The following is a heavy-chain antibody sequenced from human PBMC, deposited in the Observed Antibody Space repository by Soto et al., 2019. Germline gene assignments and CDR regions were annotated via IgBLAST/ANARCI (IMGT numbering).Heavy chain of an antibody. CDR2: ISGSGGST. J-gene: IGHJ4*02. Sequence: EVQLLESGGGLVQPGGSLRLSCAASGFTFSSYAMSWVRQAPGKGLEWVSAISGSGGSTYYADSVKGRFTISRDNSKNTLYLQMNSLRAEDTAVYYCAKDFARSRYSSGWRDSPIDYWGQGTLVTVSS. D-gene: IGHD6-19*01. CDR3: AKDFARSRYSSGWRDSPIDY. V-gene: IGHV3-23*01. CDR1: GFTFSSYA.